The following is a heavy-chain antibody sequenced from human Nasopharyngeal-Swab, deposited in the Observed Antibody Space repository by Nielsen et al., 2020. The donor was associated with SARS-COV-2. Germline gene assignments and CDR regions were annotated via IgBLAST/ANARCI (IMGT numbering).Heavy chain of an antibody. CDR3: ARATSGSYYPFDY. V-gene: IGHV4-59*01. D-gene: IGHD1-26*01. J-gene: IGHJ4*02. Sequence: SQTLSLTCAVYGGSISSYYWSWIRQPPGKGLEWIGYIYYSGSTNYNPSLKSRVTISVDTSKNQFSLKLSSVTAADTAVYYCARATSGSYYPFDYWGQGTLVTVSS. CDR1: GGSISSYY. CDR2: IYYSGST.